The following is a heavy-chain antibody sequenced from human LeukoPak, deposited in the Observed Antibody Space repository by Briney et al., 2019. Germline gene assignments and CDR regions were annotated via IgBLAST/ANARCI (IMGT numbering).Heavy chain of an antibody. CDR1: GGSISSYY. V-gene: IGHV4-59*01. CDR3: AREASRAGAYYFDY. CDR2: IYYSGST. J-gene: IGHJ4*02. D-gene: IGHD3-10*01. Sequence: SETLSLTCTVSGGSISSYYWSWIRQPPGKGLEWIGYIYYSGSTNYNPSLKSRVTISVDTSKNQFSLKLRSVTAADTAVHFCAREASRAGAYYFDYWGQGTLLTVSS.